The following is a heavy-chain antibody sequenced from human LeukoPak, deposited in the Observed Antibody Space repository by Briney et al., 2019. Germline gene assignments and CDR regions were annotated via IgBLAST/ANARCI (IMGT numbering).Heavy chain of an antibody. J-gene: IGHJ5*02. D-gene: IGHD3-22*01. CDR3: ARVGYYYDSSGYSPFDP. Sequence: SETLSLTCTVSGGSISSSSYYWGWIRQPPGKGLEWIGSIYYSGSTYYNPSLKSRVTISVDTSKNQFSLKLSSVTAADTAVYYCARVGYYYDSSGYSPFDPWGQGTLVTVSS. CDR2: IYYSGST. V-gene: IGHV4-39*07. CDR1: GGSISSSSYY.